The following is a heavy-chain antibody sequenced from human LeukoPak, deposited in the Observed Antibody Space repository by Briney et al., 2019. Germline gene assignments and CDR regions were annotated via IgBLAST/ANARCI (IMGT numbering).Heavy chain of an antibody. V-gene: IGHV3-7*04. CDR3: ARALTAADNY. CDR1: GFTISSYW. Sequence: GGSLRLSCAASGFTISSYWMNWVRQAPGKGLEWLANIKRGGSEEYYVDSVKGRFTISRDNTKNSLYLQMNSLRVEDTAVYYCARALTAADNYWGQGTLVTVSS. D-gene: IGHD6-13*01. CDR2: IKRGGSEE. J-gene: IGHJ4*02.